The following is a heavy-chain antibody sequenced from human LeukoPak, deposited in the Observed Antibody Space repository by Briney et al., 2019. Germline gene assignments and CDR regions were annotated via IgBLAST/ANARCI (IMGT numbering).Heavy chain of an antibody. CDR1: GGSFSGYY. V-gene: IGHV4-34*01. Sequence: SETLSLTCAVYGGSFSGYYWSWIRQPPGKGLEWVGEINHSGSTNYNPSLQSRVTISVDTSKNQFSLKLSSVTAADTAVYYCARRRITIFGVVTQKNWFDPWGQGTLVTVSS. CDR3: ARRRITIFGVVTQKNWFDP. D-gene: IGHD3-3*01. CDR2: INHSGST. J-gene: IGHJ5*02.